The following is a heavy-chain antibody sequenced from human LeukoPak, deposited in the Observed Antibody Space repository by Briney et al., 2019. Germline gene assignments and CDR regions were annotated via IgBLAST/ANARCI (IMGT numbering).Heavy chain of an antibody. J-gene: IGHJ4*02. CDR3: ARLSPVGAT. D-gene: IGHD1-26*01. CDR1: GGSFSGYY. V-gene: IGHV4-34*01. Sequence: SETLSLTXAVYGGSFSGYYWSWIRQPPGKGLEWIGEINHSGSTNYNPSLKSRVTISVDTSKNQFSLKLSSVTAADTAVYYCARLSPVGATWGQGTLVTVSS. CDR2: INHSGST.